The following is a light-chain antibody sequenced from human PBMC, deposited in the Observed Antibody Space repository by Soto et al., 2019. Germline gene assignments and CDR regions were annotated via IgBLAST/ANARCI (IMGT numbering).Light chain of an antibody. CDR3: QQYNTWP. CDR2: GAS. V-gene: IGKV3-15*01. CDR1: QSVSSN. J-gene: IGKJ3*01. Sequence: EIVMTQSPATLSVCPGERATLSCRASQSVSSNLAWYQQKPGQAPTLLIYGASTRATGIPARFSGSGSGTEFTLTISSLQSEDFAVYYCQQYNTWPFGPGTQVDIK.